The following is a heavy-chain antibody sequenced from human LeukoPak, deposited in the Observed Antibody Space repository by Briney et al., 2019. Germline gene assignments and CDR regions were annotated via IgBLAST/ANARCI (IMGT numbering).Heavy chain of an antibody. CDR2: IYYSGST. Sequence: PSETLSLTCTVSGGSISSSSYYWGWIRQPPGKGLGWIGSIYYSGSTYYNPSLKSRVTISVDTSKNQFSLKLSSVTAADTAVYYCARGSGGGDWLGWFDPWGQGTLVTVSS. V-gene: IGHV4-39*07. J-gene: IGHJ5*02. CDR1: GGSISSSSYY. D-gene: IGHD2-21*01. CDR3: ARGSGGGDWLGWFDP.